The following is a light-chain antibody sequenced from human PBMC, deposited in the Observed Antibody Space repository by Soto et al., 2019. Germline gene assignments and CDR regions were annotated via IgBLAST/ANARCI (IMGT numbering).Light chain of an antibody. V-gene: IGLV2-8*01. CDR1: SSDVGAYKF. Sequence: QSALTQPPSASGSPGQSVTISCTGTSSDVGAYKFVSWYQQHPGKAPKLMIYEVSKRPSGVPDRFSGSKSGNTASLTVSGLQAEDEADYYCSSYAGNNNLVFGGGTKVTVL. CDR2: EVS. CDR3: SSYAGNNNLV. J-gene: IGLJ2*01.